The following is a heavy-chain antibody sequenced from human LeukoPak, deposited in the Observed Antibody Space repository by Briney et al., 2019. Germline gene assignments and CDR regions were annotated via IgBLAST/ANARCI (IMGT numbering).Heavy chain of an antibody. CDR3: ATYYYDSGGFHFHH. CDR1: GFTFSHAW. J-gene: IGHJ1*01. Sequence: PGGSLRLSCAASGFTFSHAWMSWVRQAPGKGLEYVSAISSNGGRTYYANSVKGRFTISRDNSRNTLYLQMGSLRAEDMAVYYCATYYYDSGGFHFHHWGQGTLVTVSS. CDR2: ISSNGGRT. D-gene: IGHD3-22*01. V-gene: IGHV3-64*01.